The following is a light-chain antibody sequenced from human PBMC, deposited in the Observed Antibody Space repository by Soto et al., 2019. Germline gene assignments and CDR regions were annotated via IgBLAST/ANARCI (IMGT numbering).Light chain of an antibody. CDR2: GAS. J-gene: IGKJ4*01. V-gene: IGKV3-11*01. CDR1: QSVSSN. Sequence: EKALTQSPVTLSLSPGERATLSCRASQSVSSNLAWYQQRPGQAPRLLIYGASTRASGVPDRFSGSGSGTEFTLTISSLQPEDFAVYYCHQRSNWPPTFGGGTKVEIK. CDR3: HQRSNWPPT.